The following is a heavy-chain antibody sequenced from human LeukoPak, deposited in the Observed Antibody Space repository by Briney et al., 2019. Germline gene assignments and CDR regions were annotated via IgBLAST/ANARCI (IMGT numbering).Heavy chain of an antibody. J-gene: IGHJ4*02. Sequence: SETLSLTCTVSGGSISSYYWSWIRQPPGKGLEWIGYIYYSGSTNYNPSLKSRVTISVDTSKNQFSLKLSSVTAADTAVYYCARGGALEMATIDYWGQGTLVTVSS. D-gene: IGHD5-24*01. CDR3: ARGGALEMATIDY. V-gene: IGHV4-59*08. CDR2: IYYSGST. CDR1: GGSISSYY.